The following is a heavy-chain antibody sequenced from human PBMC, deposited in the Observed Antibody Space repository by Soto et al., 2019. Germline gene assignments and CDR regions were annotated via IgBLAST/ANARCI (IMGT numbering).Heavy chain of an antibody. CDR3: ATLPSSVRVRYYYYGMDV. V-gene: IGHV5-10-1*01. CDR2: IDPSDSYT. D-gene: IGHD1-1*01. Sequence: EVQLVQSGAEVKKPGESLRISCKGSGYSFTSYWIIWVRQMPGKGLEWMGRIDPSDSYTNYSPSFQGHVTISADTSISSPLHQWRILKSSYIAMYYCATLPSSVRVRYYYYGMDVWGQGTTVTVSS. J-gene: IGHJ6*02. CDR1: GYSFTSYW.